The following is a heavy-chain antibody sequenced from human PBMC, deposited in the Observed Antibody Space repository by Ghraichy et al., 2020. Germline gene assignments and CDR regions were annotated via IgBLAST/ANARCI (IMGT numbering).Heavy chain of an antibody. CDR2: IYYSGST. CDR3: ASKDIVVGDFDY. D-gene: IGHD2-15*01. CDR1: GGSISSYY. J-gene: IGHJ4*02. Sequence: SETLSLTCTVSGGSISSYYWSWIRQPPGKGLEWIGYIYYSGSTNYNPSLKSRVTISVDTSKNQCSLKLSSVTAADTAVYYCASKDIVVGDFDYWGQGTLVTVSS. V-gene: IGHV4-59*08.